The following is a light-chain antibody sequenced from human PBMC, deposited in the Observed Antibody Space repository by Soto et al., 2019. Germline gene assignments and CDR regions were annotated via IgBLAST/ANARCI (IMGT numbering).Light chain of an antibody. CDR2: WAS. Sequence: DIVLTQSPDSLAVSLGERATITCKSSQSVLYSSNNRDYLAWYQQRLGQPPKLLIFWASTRVSGVPDRFSGSGSGTEFTLTISNLQAEDVAVYYCHQYYKSPPYTFGQGTKLEIK. V-gene: IGKV4-1*01. CDR1: QSVLYSSNNRDY. CDR3: HQYYKSPPYT. J-gene: IGKJ2*01.